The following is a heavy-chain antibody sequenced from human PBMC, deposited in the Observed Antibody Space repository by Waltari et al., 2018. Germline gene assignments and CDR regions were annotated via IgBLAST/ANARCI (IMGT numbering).Heavy chain of an antibody. D-gene: IGHD2-21*01. J-gene: IGHJ4*02. CDR1: GYSISTGYY. V-gene: IGHV4-38-2*01. CDR3: ARQGRVISGPESFFDY. CDR2: IHHRGTT. Sequence: QVQLQESGPGLVKPSETLSLTCVVSGYSISTGYYWGWIRQPPGKGLEWIGIIHHRGTTNDNPSPESRVTISVYTPKSLVSLRLNSVTAADTAVYYCARQGRVISGPESFFDYWGQGTPVTVSS.